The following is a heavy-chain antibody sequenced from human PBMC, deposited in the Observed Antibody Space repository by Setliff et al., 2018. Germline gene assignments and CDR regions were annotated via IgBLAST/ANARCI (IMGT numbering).Heavy chain of an antibody. D-gene: IGHD3-3*01. Sequence: PSETLSLTCTVSGDSISSRTYYWSWIRQPAGKGLEWIGHIYTSWSTISNPSLKSRVTISLDKSKNQFSLELSSVTAADTAVYYCARDDTYDFWGGHGHLDSWGQGILVTVS. CDR3: ARDDTYDFWGGHGHLDS. V-gene: IGHV4-61*09. CDR1: GDSISSRTYY. CDR2: IYTSWST. J-gene: IGHJ4*02.